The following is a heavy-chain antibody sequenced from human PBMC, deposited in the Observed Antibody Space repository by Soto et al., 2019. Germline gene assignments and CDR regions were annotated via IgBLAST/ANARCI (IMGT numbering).Heavy chain of an antibody. CDR3: ARQSSSYYLFYGMDV. D-gene: IGHD6-6*01. CDR2: IYYSGST. CDR1: GGSISSSSYY. J-gene: IGHJ6*02. Sequence: SETLSLTCTVSGGSISSSSYYWGWIRQPPGKGLEWIGSIYYSGSTYYNPSLKSRVTISVDTSKNQFSLKLSSVTAADTAVYYCARQSSSYYLFYGMDVWG. V-gene: IGHV4-39*01.